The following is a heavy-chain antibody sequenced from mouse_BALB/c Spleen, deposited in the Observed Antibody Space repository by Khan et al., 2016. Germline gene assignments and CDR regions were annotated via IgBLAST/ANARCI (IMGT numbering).Heavy chain of an antibody. CDR1: GFSLSSYG. Sequence: QVQLKESGPGLVQPSQSLSITCTVSGFSLSSYGVHWVRQSPGKGLEWLGVIWSGGGIDYNAAFISRLKLNKDDSKGQVFIKMTSLKVDYTAIYSCAIHWLHWYFDVLGAGTTVTVFS. V-gene: IGHV2-2*01. J-gene: IGHJ1*01. CDR3: AIHWLHWYFDV. D-gene: IGHD3-3*01. CDR2: IWSGGGI.